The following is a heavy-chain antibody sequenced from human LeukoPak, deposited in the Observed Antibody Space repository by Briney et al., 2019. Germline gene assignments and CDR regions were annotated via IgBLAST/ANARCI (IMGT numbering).Heavy chain of an antibody. CDR2: ISAYNGNT. D-gene: IGHD3-10*01. J-gene: IGHJ6*03. CDR1: GYTFTSYG. CDR3: ASNRRYYYGSGSYYKGYYYYYYMDV. V-gene: IGHV1-18*01. Sequence: ASVKVSCKASGYTFTSYGISWVRQAPGQGLEWMGWISAYNGNTNYAQKLQGRVTMTRDTSISTAYMELSRLRSDDTAVYYCASNRRYYYGSGSYYKGYYYYYYMDVWGKGTTVTVSS.